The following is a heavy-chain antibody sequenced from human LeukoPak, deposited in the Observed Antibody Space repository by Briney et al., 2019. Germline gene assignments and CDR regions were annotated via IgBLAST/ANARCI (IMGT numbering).Heavy chain of an antibody. CDR2: IKQDGSEK. J-gene: IGHJ4*02. CDR1: GSTFSSYW. Sequence: PGGSLRLSCAASGSTFSSYWMSWVRQAPGKGLEWVANIKQDGSEKYYVDSVKGRFTISRDNAKNSLYLQMNSLRAEDTAVYYCARVLSYYDSSGYSFDYWGQGTLVTVSS. CDR3: ARVLSYYDSSGYSFDY. D-gene: IGHD3-22*01. V-gene: IGHV3-7*01.